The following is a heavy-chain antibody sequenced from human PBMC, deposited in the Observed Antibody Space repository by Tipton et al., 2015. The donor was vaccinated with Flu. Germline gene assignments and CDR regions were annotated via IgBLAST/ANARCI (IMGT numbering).Heavy chain of an antibody. CDR1: GFTFSSYW. D-gene: IGHD2-2*01. Sequence: SLRLSCAASGFTFSSYWMTWVRQAPGKGLEWVANIKQDGSEKYYVDSVKGRFTISRDNAKNSLYLQMNSLRAEDTAVYYCTTDGEYCSSTTCYAGGTDYWGQGTLVTVSS. J-gene: IGHJ4*02. CDR3: TTDGEYCSSTTCYAGGTDY. V-gene: IGHV3-7*01. CDR2: IKQDGSEK.